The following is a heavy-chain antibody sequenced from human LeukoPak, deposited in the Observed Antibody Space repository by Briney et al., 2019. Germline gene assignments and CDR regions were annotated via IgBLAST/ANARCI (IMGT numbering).Heavy chain of an antibody. V-gene: IGHV3-74*01. Sequence: GGSLRLSCAASGFTFSRYWMHWVRHAPGKGLVWVSRIDSDGSSTGYTDSVKGRFTISRDNAKNTLYLQMNSLRAEDTAVYYCAGGISATGGGWGQGTMVTVSS. J-gene: IGHJ3*01. CDR2: IDSDGSST. CDR3: AGGISATGGG. D-gene: IGHD6-13*01. CDR1: GFTFSRYW.